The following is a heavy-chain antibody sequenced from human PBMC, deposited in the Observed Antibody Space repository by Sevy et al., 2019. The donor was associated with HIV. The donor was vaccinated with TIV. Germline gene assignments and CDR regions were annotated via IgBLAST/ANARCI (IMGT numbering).Heavy chain of an antibody. V-gene: IGHV1-18*01. Sequence: ASVKVSCKASGYTCTSYGISWVRRAPRQGLEWIGWISAYNGNTNYAQKLQGRVTMTTDTSTSTAYMELRSLRSDDTAVYYCAREGYSSSWLDYWGQGTLVTVSS. J-gene: IGHJ4*02. CDR2: ISAYNGNT. CDR3: AREGYSSSWLDY. CDR1: GYTCTSYG. D-gene: IGHD6-13*01.